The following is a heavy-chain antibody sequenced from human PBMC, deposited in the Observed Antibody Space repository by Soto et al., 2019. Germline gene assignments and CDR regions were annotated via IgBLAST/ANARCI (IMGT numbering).Heavy chain of an antibody. Sequence: EVQLVESGGDLVQPGGSLRLSCAASGFTFTTYWMHWVRQSPGKGLVWVSRINPDGSRTSYADSVKGRFTISRDNAKNTLYLQMNSPGAEDTAVYYCARVAVTTYYFDYWGHGTLVTVSS. CDR1: GFTFTTYW. V-gene: IGHV3-74*01. CDR3: ARVAVTTYYFDY. J-gene: IGHJ4*01. CDR2: INPDGSRT. D-gene: IGHD4-17*01.